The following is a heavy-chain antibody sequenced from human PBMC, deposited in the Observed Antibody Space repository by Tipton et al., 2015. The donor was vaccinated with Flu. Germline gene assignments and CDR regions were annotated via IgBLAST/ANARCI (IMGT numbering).Heavy chain of an antibody. CDR2: ISGSGGST. J-gene: IGHJ4*02. V-gene: IGHV3-23*01. CDR3: AKGISVLSGQDY. D-gene: IGHD2-15*01. Sequence: SLRLSCAASGFTFNGYAMNWVRQAPGKGLEWVSAISGSGGSTYYADSVKGRLTISRDNSKNTLYLQMNSLRAEDTAVYYCAKGISVLSGQDYWGQGTLVTVSS. CDR1: GFTFNGYA.